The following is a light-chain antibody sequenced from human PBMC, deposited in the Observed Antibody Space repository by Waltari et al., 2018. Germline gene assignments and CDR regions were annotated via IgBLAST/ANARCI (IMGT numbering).Light chain of an antibody. Sequence: QSVLTQPPSVSAAPGQKVTISCPGSSPNIGNNYVPWYQQVPGSAPKLLIHHNSERPSGIPDRFSGSKSGTSATLDITGLQTGDEADYYCGTWDSSLSGGVFGGGTKLTVL. CDR2: HNS. V-gene: IGLV1-51*01. J-gene: IGLJ2*01. CDR1: SPNIGNNY. CDR3: GTWDSSLSGGV.